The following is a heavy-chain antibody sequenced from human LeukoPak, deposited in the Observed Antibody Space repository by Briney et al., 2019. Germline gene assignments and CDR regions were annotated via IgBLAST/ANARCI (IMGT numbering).Heavy chain of an antibody. CDR1: GFPFSSRW. J-gene: IGHJ4*02. CDR3: ARYGSVSLPPDY. CDR2: ISSSSSYT. Sequence: GGSLRLSCTSSGFPFSSRWMHWVRQAPGKGLEWVSYISSSSSYTNYADSVKGRFTISRDNAKNSLYLQMNSLRAEDTAVYYCARYGSVSLPPDYWGQGTLVTVSS. V-gene: IGHV3-21*05. D-gene: IGHD6-25*01.